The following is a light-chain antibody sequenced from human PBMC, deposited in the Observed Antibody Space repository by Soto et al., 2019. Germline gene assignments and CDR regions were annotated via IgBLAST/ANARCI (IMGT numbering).Light chain of an antibody. CDR1: QDISNY. V-gene: IGKV1-33*01. CDR3: QQYDNLPPGT. CDR2: DAS. Sequence: DIQMTQSPSSLSASVGDRVTITCQASQDISNYLNWYQQKPGKAPKLLIYDASNLETGVPSRFSGSGSGTDFTSTISSLQAEDIATYYCQQYDNLPPGTFGGGTKVEIK. J-gene: IGKJ4*01.